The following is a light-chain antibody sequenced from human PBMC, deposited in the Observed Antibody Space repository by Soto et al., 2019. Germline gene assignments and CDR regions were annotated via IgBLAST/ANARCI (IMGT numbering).Light chain of an antibody. J-gene: IGKJ5*01. Sequence: ETVMTQSPATLSLSPGERATLSCRASQSVSSNLAWYQQKPGQAPRLLIYGASTRATGIPDRFSGSGSGTDFTLTISRLEPEDFAVYYCQQHETLITFGQGTRLEIK. CDR2: GAS. CDR1: QSVSSN. V-gene: IGKV3D-15*01. CDR3: QQHETLIT.